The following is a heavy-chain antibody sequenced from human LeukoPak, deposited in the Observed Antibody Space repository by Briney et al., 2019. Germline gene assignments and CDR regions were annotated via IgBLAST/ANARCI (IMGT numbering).Heavy chain of an antibody. Sequence: GGSLRLSCAASGFTFSSYGMHWVRQAPGKGLEWVAVISYDGSNKYYADSVKGRFTISRDISKNTVDLQLNSLRAEDTAVCYCASGKETSMAQGYWGQGTLVTVSS. V-gene: IGHV3-30*03. CDR1: GFTFSSYG. D-gene: IGHD5-18*01. CDR2: ISYDGSNK. CDR3: ASGKETSMAQGY. J-gene: IGHJ4*02.